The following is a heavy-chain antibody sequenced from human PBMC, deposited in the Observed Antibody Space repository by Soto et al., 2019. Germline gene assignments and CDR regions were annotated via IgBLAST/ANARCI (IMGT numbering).Heavy chain of an antibody. D-gene: IGHD2-8*01. CDR3: ARDSTIFILMGNYFDY. V-gene: IGHV1-46*03. J-gene: IGHJ4*02. CDR2: INPSGGST. CDR1: GYTFTSYY. Sequence: GASVKVSCKASGYTFTSYYMHWVRQAPGQGLEWMGIINPSGGSTSYAQKFQGRVTMTRDTSTSTVYMELSSLRSEDTAVYYCARDSTIFILMGNYFDYWGQGTLVTVS.